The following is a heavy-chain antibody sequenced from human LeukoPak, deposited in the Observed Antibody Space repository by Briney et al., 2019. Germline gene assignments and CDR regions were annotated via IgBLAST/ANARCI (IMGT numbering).Heavy chain of an antibody. Sequence: GRSLRLSCAASGFTFSSYAMHWVRQAPGKGLGWVAVISYDGSNKYYADSVKGRFTISRDNSKNTLYLQMNSLRAEDTAVYYCARVYGDGYNTGDNYFDYWGQGTLVTVSS. V-gene: IGHV3-30*01. J-gene: IGHJ4*02. CDR1: GFTFSSYA. CDR2: ISYDGSNK. CDR3: ARVYGDGYNTGDNYFDY. D-gene: IGHD5-24*01.